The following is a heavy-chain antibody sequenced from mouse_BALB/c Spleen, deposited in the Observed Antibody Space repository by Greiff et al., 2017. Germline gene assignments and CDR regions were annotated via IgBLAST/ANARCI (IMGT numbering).Heavy chain of an antibody. V-gene: IGHV1-14*01. Sequence: EVQLQQSGPELVKPGASVKMSCKASGYTFTSYVMHWVKQKPGQGLEWIGYINPYNDGTKYNEKFKGKATLTSDKSSSTAYMELSSLTSEDSAVYYCASPYGSSYHYAMDYWGQGTSVTVSS. CDR2: INPYNDGT. J-gene: IGHJ4*01. CDR3: ASPYGSSYHYAMDY. CDR1: GYTFTSYV. D-gene: IGHD1-1*01.